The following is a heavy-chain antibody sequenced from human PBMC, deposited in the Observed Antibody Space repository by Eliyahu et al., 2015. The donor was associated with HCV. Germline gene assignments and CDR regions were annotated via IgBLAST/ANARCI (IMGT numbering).Heavy chain of an antibody. D-gene: IGHD6-19*01. V-gene: IGHV4-59*01. Sequence: QVQLQESGPGLLKPSETLSLTXTVSGXPITTYYWSWIRQPPGKGLXWIGYXXYSGSTNXNPSLKSRVTISVXTSKNQFSLNLTSVTAADTAMYYCASGGGGIAVTGTGGWFDPWGQGTLVTVSS. CDR1: GXPITTYY. J-gene: IGHJ5*02. CDR3: ASGGGGIAVTGTGGWFDP. CDR2: XXYSGST.